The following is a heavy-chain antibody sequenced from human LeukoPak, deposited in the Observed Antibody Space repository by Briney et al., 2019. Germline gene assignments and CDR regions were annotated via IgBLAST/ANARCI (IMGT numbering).Heavy chain of an antibody. CDR1: GGSISNYH. J-gene: IGHJ4*02. D-gene: IGHD5-18*01. V-gene: IGHV4-59*01. CDR2: TYYSGST. CDR3: ARVGYTYGTDPGFDY. Sequence: PSETLSLTCTVSGGSISNYHWSWIRQPPGKGLEWIGYTYYSGSTNSNPSLKSRVTISVDTSKKQFFLRLSSVTAADTAVYYCARVGYTYGTDPGFDYWGQGTLVTVSS.